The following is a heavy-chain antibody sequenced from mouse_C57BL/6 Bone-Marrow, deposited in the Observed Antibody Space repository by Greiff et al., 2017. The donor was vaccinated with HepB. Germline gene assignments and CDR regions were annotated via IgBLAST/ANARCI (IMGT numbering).Heavy chain of an antibody. CDR3: ARGEEGNYYGSSGY. CDR1: GYTFTSYG. CDR2: IYPRSGNT. J-gene: IGHJ2*01. D-gene: IGHD1-1*01. V-gene: IGHV1-81*01. Sequence: QVQLQQSGAELARPGASVKLSCKASGYTFTSYGISWVKQRTGQGLEWIGEIYPRSGNTYYNEKFKGKATLTADKSSSTAYMELRSLTSEDSAVYFGARGEEGNYYGSSGYWGQGTTLTVSS.